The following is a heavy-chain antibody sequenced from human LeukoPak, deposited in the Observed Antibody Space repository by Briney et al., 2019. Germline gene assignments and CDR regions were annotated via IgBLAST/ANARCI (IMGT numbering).Heavy chain of an antibody. CDR3: AREVGYYDSSGYYSGNWFDP. D-gene: IGHD3-22*01. V-gene: IGHV3-53*01. CDR1: GFTFSSNY. Sequence: GGSLRLSCATSGFTFSSNYMSWVRQAPGKGLEWVAVIYDSGSTYYAVSVKGRFTISRDNSKNTLYLQMNTLRAEDTAVYYCAREVGYYDSSGYYSGNWFDPWGQGTLVTVSS. CDR2: IYDSGST. J-gene: IGHJ5*02.